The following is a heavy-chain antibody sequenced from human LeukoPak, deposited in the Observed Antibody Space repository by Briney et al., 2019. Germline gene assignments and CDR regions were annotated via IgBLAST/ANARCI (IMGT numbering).Heavy chain of an antibody. CDR1: GFTFSSYG. Sequence: GGSLRLSCAASGFTFSSYGMSWVRQAPGKGLEWVSAISGSGGSTYYADSVKGRFTISRDNSKNTLYLQMNSLRSEDTAVYYCARDLGGSYHTFDYWGQGTLVTVSS. D-gene: IGHD1-26*01. CDR3: ARDLGGSYHTFDY. V-gene: IGHV3-23*01. CDR2: ISGSGGST. J-gene: IGHJ4*02.